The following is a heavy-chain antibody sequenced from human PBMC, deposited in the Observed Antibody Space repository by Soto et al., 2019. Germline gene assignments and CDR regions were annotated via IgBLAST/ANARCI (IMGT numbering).Heavy chain of an antibody. CDR3: ARTGQRYDAFDI. D-gene: IGHD6-25*01. J-gene: IGHJ3*02. Sequence: TLSLTCTVSGGSISSYYWSWIRQPPGKGLEWIGYIYYSGSTNYNPSLKSRVTISVDTSKNQFSLKLSSVTAADTAVYYCARTGQRYDAFDIWGQGTMVT. CDR2: IYYSGST. CDR1: GGSISSYY. V-gene: IGHV4-59*01.